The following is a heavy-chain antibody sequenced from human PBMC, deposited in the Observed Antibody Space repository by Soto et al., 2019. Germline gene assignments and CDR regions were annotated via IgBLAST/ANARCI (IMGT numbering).Heavy chain of an antibody. Sequence: PSETLSLTCAVSGGSISSGGYSWSWIRQPPGKGLEWIGYIYHSGSTYYNPSLKSRVTISVDRSKNQFSLKLSSVTAADTAVYYGARENSSSRGMDVWGQGTTVTVSS. CDR1: GGSISSGGYS. J-gene: IGHJ6*02. CDR2: IYHSGST. D-gene: IGHD6-6*01. V-gene: IGHV4-30-2*01. CDR3: ARENSSSRGMDV.